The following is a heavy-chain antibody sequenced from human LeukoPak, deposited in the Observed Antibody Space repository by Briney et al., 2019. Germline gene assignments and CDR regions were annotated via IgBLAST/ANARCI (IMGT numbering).Heavy chain of an antibody. V-gene: IGHV3-21*01. CDR3: ANTQGQWLVPFDY. D-gene: IGHD6-19*01. CDR2: ISSSSYI. Sequence: PGGSLRLSCAASGFTFSSYSMNWVRQAPGKGLEWVSSISSSSYIYYADSVKGRFTISRDNAKNSLYLQMNGLRAEDTAVYYCANTQGQWLVPFDYWGQGTLVTVSS. CDR1: GFTFSSYS. J-gene: IGHJ4*02.